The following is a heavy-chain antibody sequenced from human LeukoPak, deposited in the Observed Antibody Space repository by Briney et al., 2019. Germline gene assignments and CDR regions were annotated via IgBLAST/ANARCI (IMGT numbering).Heavy chain of an antibody. CDR2: ISSSGDRT. CDR3: ARSKYQLLPFDY. Sequence: GGSLRLSCAASGFTFSTYAMSWVRQAPGKGLEWVSSISSSGDRTFYADSVKDRFTISRDNSENTLYLQMSRLRAEDTAVYYCARSKYQLLPFDYWGQGTLVTVSS. CDR1: GFTFSTYA. V-gene: IGHV3-23*01. J-gene: IGHJ4*02. D-gene: IGHD2-2*01.